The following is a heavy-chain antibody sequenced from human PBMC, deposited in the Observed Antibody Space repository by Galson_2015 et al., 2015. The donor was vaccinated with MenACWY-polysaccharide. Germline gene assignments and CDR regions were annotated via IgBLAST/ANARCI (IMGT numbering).Heavy chain of an antibody. V-gene: IGHV1-2*02. CDR2: IHPNSGGT. CDR1: GYTFSGYH. D-gene: IGHD1-26*01. Sequence: SVKVSCKASGYTFSGYHIHWVRQAPGQGLEWMGWIHPNSGGTTFAQKFQGRVTMTRDTSVSTVYMELNSLRSDDTAVYHCGRGVCGTVSGSYWGQGTLVTVSS. J-gene: IGHJ4*02. CDR3: GRGVCGTVSGSY.